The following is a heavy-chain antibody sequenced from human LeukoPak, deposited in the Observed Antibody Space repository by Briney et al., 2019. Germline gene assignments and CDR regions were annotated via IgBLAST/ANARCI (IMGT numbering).Heavy chain of an antibody. J-gene: IGHJ4*02. CDR1: GGSISSYY. Sequence: PSETLPLTCTVSGGSISSYYWSWIRQPPGKGLKWIGYIYYSGSTNYNPSLKSRVTISVDTSKNQFSLKLSSVTAADTAVYYCARGYRIAVAGFDYWGQGTLVTVSS. V-gene: IGHV4-59*01. CDR2: IYYSGST. CDR3: ARGYRIAVAGFDY. D-gene: IGHD6-19*01.